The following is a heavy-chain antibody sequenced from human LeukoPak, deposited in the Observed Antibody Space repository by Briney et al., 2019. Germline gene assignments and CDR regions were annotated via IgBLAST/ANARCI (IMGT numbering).Heavy chain of an antibody. CDR2: INNDGSNT. CDR1: GFTFSSYW. J-gene: IGHJ5*02. D-gene: IGHD3/OR15-3a*01. CDR3: ARSGGTGFDP. Sequence: GGSLRLSCAVSGFTFSSYWMHWVRQAPGKGLMWVSHINNDGSNTRYADSVKGRFTTSRDNAKNTLYLQMKSLRGEDTAVYYCARSGGTGFDPWGQGTLATVSS. V-gene: IGHV3-74*01.